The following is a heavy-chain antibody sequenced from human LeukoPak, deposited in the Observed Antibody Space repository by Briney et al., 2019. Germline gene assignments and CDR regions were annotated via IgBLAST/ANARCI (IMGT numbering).Heavy chain of an antibody. Sequence: GGSLRLSCAASGFTFSSYAMHWVRQAPGKGLEWVAVISYDGSNKYYADSVKGRFTISRDNSKNTLYLQMNSLRSEDTAVYYCARDSNDTPDYWGQGTLVTVSS. J-gene: IGHJ4*02. CDR2: ISYDGSNK. V-gene: IGHV3-30*01. D-gene: IGHD1-1*01. CDR1: GFTFSSYA. CDR3: ARDSNDTPDY.